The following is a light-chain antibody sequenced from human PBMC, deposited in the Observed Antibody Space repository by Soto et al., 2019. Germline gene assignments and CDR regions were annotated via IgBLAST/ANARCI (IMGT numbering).Light chain of an antibody. V-gene: IGKV3-20*01. CDR3: QQTRSYPST. Sequence: EIVLTQSPGTLSLSPGERATLSCRASQSVSNNYLAWYQQKPGQAPRLLIYGASNRATGIPDRFSGSGSGTDFTLTISSLQAEDFATYYCQQTRSYPSTFGGGTKV. CDR1: QSVSNNY. CDR2: GAS. J-gene: IGKJ4*01.